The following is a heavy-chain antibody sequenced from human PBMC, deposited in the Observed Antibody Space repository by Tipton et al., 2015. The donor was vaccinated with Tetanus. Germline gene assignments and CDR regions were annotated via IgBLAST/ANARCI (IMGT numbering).Heavy chain of an antibody. J-gene: IGHJ5*02. Sequence: LRLSCSVSGGSISSYFWSWIRQSPGQGLEWIGLIYYSGSTSYNPSLKSRVTISVDTSKNQFSLNLRSVTAADTAVYYCARDRGFTTYNYFDPWGQGTLVTVSS. CDR3: ARDRGFTTYNYFDP. V-gene: IGHV4-59*12. CDR2: IYYSGST. D-gene: IGHD3-22*01. CDR1: GGSISSYF.